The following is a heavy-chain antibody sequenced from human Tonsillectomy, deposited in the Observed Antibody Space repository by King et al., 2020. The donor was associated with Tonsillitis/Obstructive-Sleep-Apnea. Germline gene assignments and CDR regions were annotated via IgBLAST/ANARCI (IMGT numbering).Heavy chain of an antibody. CDR3: ASRRITLVQGAMDV. V-gene: IGHV4-61*01. D-gene: IGHD3-10*01. J-gene: IGHJ6*03. Sequence: QLQESGPGLAKPSETLSLTCTVSGGAGSSNSYYWSWIRQPPGKGLEWIGHIYYSGRTNYNPSLKSRVTISVDTSKNQFSLKLSSVTAADTAVYYCASRRITLVQGAMDVWGKGTTVTVSS. CDR1: GGAGSSNSYY. CDR2: IYYSGRT.